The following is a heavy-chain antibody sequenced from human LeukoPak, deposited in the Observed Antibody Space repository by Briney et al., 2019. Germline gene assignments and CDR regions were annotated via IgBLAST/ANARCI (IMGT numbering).Heavy chain of an antibody. CDR2: ISSSSSYI. V-gene: IGHV3-21*01. D-gene: IGHD3-16*02. Sequence: GGSLRLSCAASGFTFSSYSMNWVRQAPGKGLEWVSSISSSSSYIYYADSVKGRFTISRDNAKNSLYLQMNSLRAEDTAVYYCARLTFGGVIGFDYWDQGTLVTVSS. J-gene: IGHJ4*02. CDR3: ARLTFGGVIGFDY. CDR1: GFTFSSYS.